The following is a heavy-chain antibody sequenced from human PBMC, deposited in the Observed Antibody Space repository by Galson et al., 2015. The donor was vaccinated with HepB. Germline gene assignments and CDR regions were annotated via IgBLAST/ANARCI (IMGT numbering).Heavy chain of an antibody. D-gene: IGHD2-21*02. V-gene: IGHV4-39*06. J-gene: IGHJ4*02. Sequence: TLSLTCTVSGGSIRESGDSWGWIRQPPGKGLEWIGNMHYSGSTYYSPSLKSRITISLDTSKNQFPLNLRSVTISDTAVYYCRLGRIVLLTARTQPDFWGQGILVSVSS. CDR3: RLGRIVLLTARTQPDF. CDR1: GGSIRESGDS. CDR2: MHYSGST.